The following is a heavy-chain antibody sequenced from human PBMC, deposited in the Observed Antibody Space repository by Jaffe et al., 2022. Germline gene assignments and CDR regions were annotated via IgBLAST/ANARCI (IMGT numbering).Heavy chain of an antibody. CDR3: ARSDAFMVRGVIITSFDY. J-gene: IGHJ4*02. V-gene: IGHV1-2*02. Sequence: QVQLVQSGAEVKKPGASVKVSCKASGYTFTGYYMHWVRQAPGQGLEWMGWINPNSGGTNYAQKFQGRVTMTRDTSISTAYMELSRLRSDDTAVYYCARSDAFMVRGVIITSFDYWGQGTLVTVSS. CDR1: GYTFTGYY. D-gene: IGHD3-10*01. CDR2: INPNSGGT.